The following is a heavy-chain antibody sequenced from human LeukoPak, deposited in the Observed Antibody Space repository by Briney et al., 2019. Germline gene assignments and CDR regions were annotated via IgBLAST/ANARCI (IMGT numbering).Heavy chain of an antibody. D-gene: IGHD3-22*01. Sequence: GGSLRLSCAASGFTFSSYSMNWVRQAPGKGLEWVSYITSGSSTIYYADSVKGRFTISRDNAKNSLYLQMNSLRAEDTAVYYCARGGGYYYDSSDYYREEFFQHWGQGTLVTVSS. J-gene: IGHJ1*01. V-gene: IGHV3-48*01. CDR3: ARGGGYYYDSSDYYREEFFQH. CDR2: ITSGSSTI. CDR1: GFTFSSYS.